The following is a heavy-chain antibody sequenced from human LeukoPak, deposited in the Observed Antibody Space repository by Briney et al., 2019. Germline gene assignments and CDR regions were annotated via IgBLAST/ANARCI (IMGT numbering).Heavy chain of an antibody. J-gene: IGHJ4*02. Sequence: GGSLRLSCAASGFTFDDYTMHWVRQAPGKDLEWVSLISWDGGSTYYADSVKGRFTISRDNSKNSLYLQMNSLRTEDTALYYCAKEAPADGHLLSYYFDYWGQGTLVTVSS. CDR2: ISWDGGST. CDR1: GFTFDDYT. CDR3: AKEAPADGHLLSYYFDY. V-gene: IGHV3-43*01. D-gene: IGHD1-26*01.